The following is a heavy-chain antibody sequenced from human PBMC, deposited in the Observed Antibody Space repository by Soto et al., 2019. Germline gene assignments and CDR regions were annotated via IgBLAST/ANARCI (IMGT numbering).Heavy chain of an antibody. V-gene: IGHV3-11*01. CDR3: ARDFGDIVATDWSYFDY. Sequence: GSLRLSCAASGFTFSDYYMNWIRQAPGKGLEWVSYISSSGSTIYYADSVKGRFTISRDNAKNSLYLQMNSLRAEDTAVYYCARDFGDIVATDWSYFDYWGQGTLVTVSS. CDR1: GFTFSDYY. J-gene: IGHJ4*02. CDR2: ISSSGSTI. D-gene: IGHD5-12*01.